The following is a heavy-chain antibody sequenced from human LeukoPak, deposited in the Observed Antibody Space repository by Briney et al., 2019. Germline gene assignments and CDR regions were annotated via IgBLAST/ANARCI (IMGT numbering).Heavy chain of an antibody. CDR1: GFTFSTYA. CDR2: ISSSSGTI. Sequence: QAGGSLRLSCAASGFTFSTYAVNWVRQAPGKGLEWVSYISSSSGTIHYADSVKGRFTISRDNAKSSLYLQMNSLRAEDTAVYYCARAYSGYTFGYHYWGQGTLVTVSS. V-gene: IGHV3-48*01. J-gene: IGHJ4*02. CDR3: ARAYSGYTFGYHY. D-gene: IGHD5-18*01.